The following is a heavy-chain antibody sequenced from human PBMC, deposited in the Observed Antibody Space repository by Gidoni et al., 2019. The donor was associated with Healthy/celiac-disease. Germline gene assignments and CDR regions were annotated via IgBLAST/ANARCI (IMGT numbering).Heavy chain of an antibody. CDR3: AREGWELHY. CDR1: GGSISSSSYY. Sequence: QLQLQESGPGLVKPSETLSLTCTVSGGSISSSSYYWGWIRQPPGKGLEWIGSLYYIWSTYYIPSLKIRVTISIDTSKNQFSLKLSSVTAAETAVYYWAREGWELHYWGQGTLVTVSS. J-gene: IGHJ4*02. D-gene: IGHD1-26*01. V-gene: IGHV4-39*07. CDR2: LYYIWST.